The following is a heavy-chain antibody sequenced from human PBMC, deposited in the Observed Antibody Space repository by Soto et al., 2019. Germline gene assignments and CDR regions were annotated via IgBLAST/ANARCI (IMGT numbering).Heavy chain of an antibody. CDR2: ISPETGKT. CDR1: GYTFSSFG. CDR3: TRDLFFISTSTVTTDAF. D-gene: IGHD4-17*01. V-gene: IGHV1-18*04. Sequence: VELVQSGAEVKKPGASVRVSCKASGYTFSSFGLSWVRQAPGQGPEWMGWISPETGKTEYSHKFQGRVTMTTDTSTRTLFLDLVSLTSADTAVYYCTRDLFFISTSTVTTDAFWGQGTLVTVSS. J-gene: IGHJ4*02.